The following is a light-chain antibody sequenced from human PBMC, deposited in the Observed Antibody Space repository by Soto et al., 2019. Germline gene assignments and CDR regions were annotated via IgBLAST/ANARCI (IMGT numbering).Light chain of an antibody. Sequence: EIVLTQSPATLSLSPGERATLSCRASQSVSSSYLAWYQQKPGQAPRLLIYGASSRATGIPDRFSGSGSGTDFTLTISRLEPEDFVVYYCQQYGSSRFGQGTRLEIK. J-gene: IGKJ5*01. V-gene: IGKV3-20*01. CDR3: QQYGSSR. CDR1: QSVSSSY. CDR2: GAS.